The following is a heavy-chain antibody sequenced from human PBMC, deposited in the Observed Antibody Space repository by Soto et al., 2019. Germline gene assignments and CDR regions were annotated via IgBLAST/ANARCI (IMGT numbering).Heavy chain of an antibody. Sequence: GSLRLSCAASGFTFSSYAMSWVRQAPGKGLEWVSAISGSAGSTYYADSVKGRFTISRDNSKNTLYLQMNSLRAEDTAVYYCANYPGSGSALDYWGQGTLVTVSS. CDR1: GFTFSSYA. J-gene: IGHJ4*02. CDR2: ISGSAGST. D-gene: IGHD3-10*01. V-gene: IGHV3-23*01. CDR3: ANYPGSGSALDY.